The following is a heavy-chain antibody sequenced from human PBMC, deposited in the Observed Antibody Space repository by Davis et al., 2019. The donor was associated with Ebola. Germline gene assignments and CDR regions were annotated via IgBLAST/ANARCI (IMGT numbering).Heavy chain of an antibody. CDR3: AKDISPGITSYYYYGMDV. J-gene: IGHJ6*04. V-gene: IGHV3-74*01. CDR1: GFTFSSYW. Sequence: HTGGSLRLSCAASGFTFSSYWMHWVRQAPGKGLVWVSRINSDGSSTSYADSVKGRFTISRDNAKNSLYLQMNSLRAEDTALYYCAKDISPGITSYYYYGMDVWGKGTTVTVSS. D-gene: IGHD3-10*01. CDR2: INSDGSST.